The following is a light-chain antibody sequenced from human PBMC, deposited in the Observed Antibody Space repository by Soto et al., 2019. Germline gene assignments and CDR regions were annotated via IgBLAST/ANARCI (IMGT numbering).Light chain of an antibody. Sequence: DIQMTQSPSTLSSSVGDRVTITCRARQSISSWLAWYQLKAGKAPKLLIYDASSVESGDPSRFSDSGSGTEFTLTISRLQAGDFATYDGQQYYSYPTFGQGTKVEIK. CDR2: DAS. J-gene: IGKJ1*01. V-gene: IGKV1-5*01. CDR1: QSISSW. CDR3: QQYYSYPT.